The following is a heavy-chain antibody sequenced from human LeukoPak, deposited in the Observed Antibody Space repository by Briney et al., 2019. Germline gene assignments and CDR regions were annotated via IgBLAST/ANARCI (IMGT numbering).Heavy chain of an antibody. J-gene: IGHJ4*02. Sequence: PGGSLRLSCAASGFTFSSYGMHWVRQAPGKGLEWVAVISYDGSNKYYADSVKGRFTISRDNSKNTLYLQMNSLRAEDTAVYYCAKDQAWSSGFDYWGQGTLVTVSS. CDR3: AKDQAWSSGFDY. V-gene: IGHV3-30*18. D-gene: IGHD6-19*01. CDR1: GFTFSSYG. CDR2: ISYDGSNK.